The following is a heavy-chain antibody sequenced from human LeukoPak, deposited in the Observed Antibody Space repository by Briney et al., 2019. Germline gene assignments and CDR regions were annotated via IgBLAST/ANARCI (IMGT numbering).Heavy chain of an antibody. Sequence: ASVKVSCKASGYTFTMNGISWVRQAPGQGLEWMGWISTYNGNTNYAQKLQGRVTMTTDTSTSTAYMEMRSLRSDDTAVYYCARLIKRQQLAPWGQGTLVTVSS. CDR3: ARLIKRQQLAP. V-gene: IGHV1-18*01. J-gene: IGHJ5*02. CDR2: ISTYNGNT. CDR1: GYTFTMNG. D-gene: IGHD6-13*01.